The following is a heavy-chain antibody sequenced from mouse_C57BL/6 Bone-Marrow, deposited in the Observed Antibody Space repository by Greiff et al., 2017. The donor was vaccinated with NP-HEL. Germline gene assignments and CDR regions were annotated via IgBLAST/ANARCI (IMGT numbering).Heavy chain of an antibody. V-gene: IGHV14-4*01. D-gene: IGHD1-1*01. Sequence: EVHLVESGAELVRPGASVKLSCTASGFNIKDDYMHWVKQRPEQGLEWIGWIDPENGDTEYASKFQGKATITADTSSNTAYLQLSSLTSEDTAVYYCTLLLLRRFDYWGQGTTLTVSS. CDR2: IDPENGDT. J-gene: IGHJ2*01. CDR3: TLLLLRRFDY. CDR1: GFNIKDDY.